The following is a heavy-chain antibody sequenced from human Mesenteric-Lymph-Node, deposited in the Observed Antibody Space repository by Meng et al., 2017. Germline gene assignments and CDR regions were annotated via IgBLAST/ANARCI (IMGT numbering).Heavy chain of an antibody. J-gene: IGHJ4*02. CDR1: GVSFSGYY. CDR3: ARTIGGADIVVVPAAYYFDY. V-gene: IGHV4-34*01. Sequence: QVQLQQWGAGLLKPSETLSLTCAVYGVSFSGYYWSWIRQPPGKGLEWIGEINHSGSTNYNPSLKSRVNISVDTSKNQFSLKLSSVTAADTAVYYCARTIGGADIVVVPAAYYFDYWGQGTLVTVSS. CDR2: INHSGST. D-gene: IGHD2-2*01.